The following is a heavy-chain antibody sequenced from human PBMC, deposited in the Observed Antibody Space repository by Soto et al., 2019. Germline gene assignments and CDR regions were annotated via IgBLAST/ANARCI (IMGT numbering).Heavy chain of an antibody. D-gene: IGHD1-26*01. J-gene: IGHJ4*02. CDR2: ISAYNGNT. CDR1: GYTFSSYG. Sequence: QVQLVQSGAEVKKPGASVKVSCKASGYTFSSYGISWVRQAPGQGLEWMGWISAYNGNTKYAQKLQGRVTMTTDTSKNTAYMELRSLRSDDTAVYKCAIREVGTTLDGDYWGQGTLVTVCS. V-gene: IGHV1-18*01. CDR3: AIREVGTTLDGDY.